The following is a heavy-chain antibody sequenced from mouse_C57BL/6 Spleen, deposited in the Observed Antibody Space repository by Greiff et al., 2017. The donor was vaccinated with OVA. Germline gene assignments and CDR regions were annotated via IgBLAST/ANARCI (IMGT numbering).Heavy chain of an antibody. CDR2: FYPGSGSI. CDR1: GYTFTEYT. D-gene: IGHD2-4*01. V-gene: IGHV1-62-2*01. Sequence: VKLVESGAELVKPGAPVKLSCKASGYTFTEYTIHWVKQRSGQGLEWIGWFYPGSGSIKYNEKFKDKATLTADKSSSTVYMELSRLTSEDSAVYFCARHEAGDYDVGYWYFDVWGTGTTVTVSS. CDR3: ARHEAGDYDVGYWYFDV. J-gene: IGHJ1*03.